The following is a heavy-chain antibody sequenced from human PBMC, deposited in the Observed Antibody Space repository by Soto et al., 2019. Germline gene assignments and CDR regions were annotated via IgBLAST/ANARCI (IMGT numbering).Heavy chain of an antibody. CDR2: ISGRGDST. CDR1: GFTFTDYA. J-gene: IGHJ5*02. CDR3: ARALRSNWNDRKWFDP. D-gene: IGHD1-20*01. V-gene: IGHV3-23*01. Sequence: PGGSLRLSCAASGFTFTDYAMSWVRQAPGKGLEWVSAISGRGDSTYYAGSVKGRFTISRDTSKNTLYLQMNGLRVEDTAVYYCARALRSNWNDRKWFDPWGKGTLVTVAS.